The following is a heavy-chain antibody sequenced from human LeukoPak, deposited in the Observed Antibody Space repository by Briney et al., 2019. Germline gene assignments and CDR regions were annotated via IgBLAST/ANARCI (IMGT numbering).Heavy chain of an antibody. CDR1: GFTFDGYA. Sequence: GGSLRLSCAASGFTFDGYAMHWVRQAPGKGLEWVSLISWDGGSTYYADSVKGRFTISRDNSKNSLYLQMNSLRAEDTALYYCAKGAAGASGDYRLDYWGQGTLVTVSS. J-gene: IGHJ4*02. V-gene: IGHV3-43D*03. D-gene: IGHD4-17*01. CDR3: AKGAAGASGDYRLDY. CDR2: ISWDGGST.